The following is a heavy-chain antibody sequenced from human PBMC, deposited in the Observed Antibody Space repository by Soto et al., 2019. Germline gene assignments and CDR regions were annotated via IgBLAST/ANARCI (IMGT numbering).Heavy chain of an antibody. V-gene: IGHV3-23*01. CDR2: ISGSGGST. D-gene: IGHD2-15*01. Sequence: EVQLLESGGGLVQPGGSLRLSCAASGFTFSSYAMSWVRQAPGKGLEWVSAISGSGGSTYYADSVKGRFTISRNNSKNTLYLQMISLRAEDTAVYYCAKDNIVVVVAATVVQLGYWGQGTLVTVSS. CDR1: GFTFSSYA. CDR3: AKDNIVVVVAATVVQLGY. J-gene: IGHJ4*02.